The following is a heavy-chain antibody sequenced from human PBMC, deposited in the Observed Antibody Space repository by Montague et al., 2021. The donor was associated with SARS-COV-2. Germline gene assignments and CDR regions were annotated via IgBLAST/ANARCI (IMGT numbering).Heavy chain of an antibody. V-gene: IGHV4-59*01. CDR1: GGSISSYY. J-gene: IGHJ5*02. CDR3: ARAHWDNYGSSGWRFDP. Sequence: SETLSLTCTVSGGSISSYYWSWIRQPPGKGLEWIGYIYYRGSTNYNPSLKSRVTISVDTSKNQFSLKLSSVTAADTAVYYCARAHWDNYGSSGWRFDPWGQGTLVTVSS. CDR2: IYYRGST. D-gene: IGHD3-22*01.